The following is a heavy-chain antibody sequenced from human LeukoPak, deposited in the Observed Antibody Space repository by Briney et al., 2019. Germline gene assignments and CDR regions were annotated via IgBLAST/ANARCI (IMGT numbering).Heavy chain of an antibody. V-gene: IGHV3-48*01. CDR3: AREIQYCSGGSCYSGDAFDI. Sequence: GGSLRLSCAASGFTFSSYSMNWVRQAPGKELEWVSYISSSSSTIYYADSVRGRFTISRDNAKNSLYLQMNSLRAEDTAVYYCAREIQYCSGGSCYSGDAFDIWGQGTMVTVSS. CDR2: ISSSSSTI. D-gene: IGHD2-15*01. J-gene: IGHJ3*02. CDR1: GFTFSSYS.